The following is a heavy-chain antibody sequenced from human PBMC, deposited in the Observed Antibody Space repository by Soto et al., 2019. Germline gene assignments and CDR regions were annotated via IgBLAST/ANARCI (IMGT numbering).Heavy chain of an antibody. D-gene: IGHD6-6*01. CDR2: ISYDGSNK. CDR3: AKVRYGGSSFYYYYYMDV. J-gene: IGHJ6*03. V-gene: IGHV3-30*18. CDR1: GFTFSSYG. Sequence: QVQLVESGGGVVQPGRSLRLSCAASGFTFSSYGMHWVRQAPGKGLEWVAVISYDGSNKYYADSVKGRFTISRDNSKNTLYLQMNSLRAEDTAVYYCAKVRYGGSSFYYYYYMDVWGKGTTVTVFS.